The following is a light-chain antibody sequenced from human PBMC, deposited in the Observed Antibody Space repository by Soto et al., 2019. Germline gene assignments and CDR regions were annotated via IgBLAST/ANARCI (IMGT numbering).Light chain of an antibody. CDR2: GAS. CDR1: QSVSSN. J-gene: IGKJ1*01. V-gene: IGKV3-15*01. Sequence: EIVMTQCTETRSRSPREKPIVFGSPSQSVSSNLAWYQQKTGQAPRLIIYGASTRATGIPARFSGSGSGTEFTLTLSSLPSEAFAVYYCQHYNNWRTWTFGQGTKVDIK. CDR3: QHYNNWRTWT.